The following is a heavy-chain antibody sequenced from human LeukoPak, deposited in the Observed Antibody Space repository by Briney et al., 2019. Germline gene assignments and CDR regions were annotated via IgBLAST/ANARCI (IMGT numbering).Heavy chain of an antibody. CDR1: GFTFSDYY. CDR3: ARIPGADYYYMDV. D-gene: IGHD2-21*01. V-gene: IGHV3-11*01. CDR2: ISSSGSTI. Sequence: GGSLRLSCAASGFTFSDYYMSWIRQAPGKGLEWVSYISSSGSTIYYADSVKGRFTTSRDNAKNSLYLQMNSLRAEDTAVYYCARIPGADYYYMDVWGKGTTVTVSS. J-gene: IGHJ6*03.